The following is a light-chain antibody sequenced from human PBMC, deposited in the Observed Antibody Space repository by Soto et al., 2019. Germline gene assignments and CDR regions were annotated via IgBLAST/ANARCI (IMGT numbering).Light chain of an antibody. V-gene: IGKV1-39*01. CDR2: VAS. J-gene: IGKJ5*01. CDR3: QQSYGTPIT. CDR1: QTISSW. Sequence: DIQMTQSASTLSGSVGDRVTIAFRASQTISSWLAWYQQKPGKAPNLLIYVASSLQSEVPSRFSGSGSGTDFTLTITSLQPEDFATYYCQQSYGTPITFGQGTRLEIK.